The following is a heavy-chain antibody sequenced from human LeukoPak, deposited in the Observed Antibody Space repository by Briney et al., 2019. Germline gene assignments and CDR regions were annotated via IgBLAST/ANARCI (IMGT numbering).Heavy chain of an antibody. D-gene: IGHD3-22*01. Sequence: SETLSLTCTVSGGSISSSSYYWGWIRQPPGKGLEWIGSIYYSGSTYYNPSLKSRVTISVDTSKNQFSLKLSSVTAADTAVYYCARQPYSSGYYYEVDDYWGQGTLVTVSS. CDR2: IYYSGST. CDR1: GGSISSSSYY. V-gene: IGHV4-39*01. CDR3: ARQPYSSGYYYEVDDY. J-gene: IGHJ4*02.